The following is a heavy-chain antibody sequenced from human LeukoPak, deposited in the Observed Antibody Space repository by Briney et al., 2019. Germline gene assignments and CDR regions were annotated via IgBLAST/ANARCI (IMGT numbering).Heavy chain of an antibody. Sequence: PSQTLSLTCAVYGGSFSGYYWNWIRQPPWKGLEWIGEINHSGSTNYIPSLKSRVTISVDTSKNQFSLKLSSVTAPDTAVYYCARGSKMLGYNWFDPWGQGTLVTVSS. V-gene: IGHV4-34*01. CDR3: ARGSKMLGYNWFDP. CDR1: GGSFSGYY. CDR2: INHSGST. D-gene: IGHD1-26*01. J-gene: IGHJ5*02.